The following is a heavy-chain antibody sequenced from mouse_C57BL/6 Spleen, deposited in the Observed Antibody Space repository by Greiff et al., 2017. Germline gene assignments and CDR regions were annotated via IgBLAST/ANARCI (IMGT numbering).Heavy chain of an antibody. J-gene: IGHJ3*01. CDR2: ISSGGSYT. CDR1: GFTFSSYG. Sequence: EVKLVESGGDLVKPGGSLKLSCAASGFTFSSYGMSWVRQTPDKRLEWVATISSGGSYTYYPDNVKGRFTISRVNAKNPLYLQMSSLKSEDTAMYDCARHEGSYDGNYVAWFAYWGQGTLVTVSA. V-gene: IGHV5-6*01. D-gene: IGHD2-10*01. CDR3: ARHEGSYDGNYVAWFAY.